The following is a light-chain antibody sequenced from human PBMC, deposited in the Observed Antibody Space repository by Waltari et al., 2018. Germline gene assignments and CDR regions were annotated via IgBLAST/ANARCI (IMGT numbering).Light chain of an antibody. Sequence: QSALTQPASVSGSPGQSISIPCTGTRMSDRRNNYVSWYHQHPGKAPKLMIYDVSQRPLGISNRFSGSKSGNTASLTISGLQAEDEADYYCSSYTSSSTFVFGIGTKVTVL. CDR3: SSYTSSSTFV. V-gene: IGLV2-14*03. CDR2: DVS. CDR1: RMSDRRNNY. J-gene: IGLJ1*01.